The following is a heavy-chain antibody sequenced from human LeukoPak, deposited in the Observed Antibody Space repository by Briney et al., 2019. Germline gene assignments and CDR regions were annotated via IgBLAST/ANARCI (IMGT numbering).Heavy chain of an antibody. J-gene: IGHJ6*03. D-gene: IGHD6-19*01. CDR3: ARGGIAVAGNYYYYYMDV. Sequence: ASVKVSCKASGYTFTSYDINWVRQATGQGLEWMGWMNPNSGNTGYAQKFQGRVTMTRNTSRSTAYMELSSLRSEDTAVYYCARGGIAVAGNYYYYYMDVWGKGTTVTVSS. CDR1: GYTFTSYD. CDR2: MNPNSGNT. V-gene: IGHV1-8*01.